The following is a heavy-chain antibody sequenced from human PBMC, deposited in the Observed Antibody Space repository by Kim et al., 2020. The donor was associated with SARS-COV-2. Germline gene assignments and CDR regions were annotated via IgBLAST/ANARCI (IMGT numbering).Heavy chain of an antibody. CDR2: IWYDGSNK. CDR1: GFTFSSYG. J-gene: IGHJ6*02. D-gene: IGHD3-10*01. CDR3: AKDSVAPMVRGVIPYEGMDV. Sequence: GGSLRLSCAASGFTFSSYGMHWVRQAPGKGLEWVAVIWYDGSNKYYADSVKGRFTISRDNSKNTLYLQMNSLRAEDTAVYYCAKDSVAPMVRGVIPYEGMDVWGQGTTVTVSS. V-gene: IGHV3-33*06.